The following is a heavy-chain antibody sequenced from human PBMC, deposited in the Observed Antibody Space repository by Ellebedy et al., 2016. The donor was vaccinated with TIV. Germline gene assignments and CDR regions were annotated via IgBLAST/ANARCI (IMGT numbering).Heavy chain of an antibody. J-gene: IGHJ4*02. CDR3: TKDSGFVAAAGTGY. D-gene: IGHD6-13*01. Sequence: GESLKISCAASGFSVMTYVMTWVRQAPRKGLEWVSGIDVAGDTFYADSVRGRFTVSRDQPKNTVYLQLDGLRAEDTAVYYCTKDSGFVAAAGTGYWGPGTLVTVSS. CDR2: IDVAGDT. V-gene: IGHV3-23*01. CDR1: GFSVMTYV.